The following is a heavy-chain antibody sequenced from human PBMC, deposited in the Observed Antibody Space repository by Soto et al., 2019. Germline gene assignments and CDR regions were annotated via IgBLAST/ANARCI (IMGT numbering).Heavy chain of an antibody. D-gene: IGHD3-3*01. CDR1: GFTFSSYG. J-gene: IGHJ4*02. CDR3: AKDPRGSPYYDFWSGPDY. Sequence: QVQLVESGGGVVQPGRSLRLSCAASGFTFSSYGMHWVRQAPGKGLEWVAVISYDGSNKYYADSVKGRFTISRDNSKNTLYLQMNSLRAEDTAVYYCAKDPRGSPYYDFWSGPDYWGQGTLVTVSS. V-gene: IGHV3-30*18. CDR2: ISYDGSNK.